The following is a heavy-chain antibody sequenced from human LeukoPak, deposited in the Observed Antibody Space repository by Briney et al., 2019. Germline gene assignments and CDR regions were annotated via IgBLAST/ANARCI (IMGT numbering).Heavy chain of an antibody. CDR2: INHSGST. J-gene: IGHJ4*02. D-gene: IGHD6-13*01. CDR3: ARGGSSWYSHDPFDY. V-gene: IGHV4-34*01. CDR1: GGSFSGYY. Sequence: TSETLSLTCAVYGGSFSGYYWSWIRQPPGKGLEWIGEINHSGSTNYNPSIKSRFTISVDTSKNQFSLKLSSVTAADTAVYYCARGGSSWYSHDPFDYWGQGTLVTVSS.